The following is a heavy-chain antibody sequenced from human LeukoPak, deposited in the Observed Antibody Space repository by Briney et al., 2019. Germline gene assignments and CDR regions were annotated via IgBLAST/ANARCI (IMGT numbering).Heavy chain of an antibody. CDR3: ARCRSYDSSGYFPDDAFDI. Sequence: GGSLRLSCAASGFTFSSYGMHWVRQAPGKGLEWVAVIWYDGSNKYYADSVKGRFTISRDNSKNTLYLQMNSLRAEDTAVYYCARCRSYDSSGYFPDDAFDIWGQGTMVTVSS. CDR1: GFTFSSYG. D-gene: IGHD3-22*01. CDR2: IWYDGSNK. V-gene: IGHV3-33*01. J-gene: IGHJ3*02.